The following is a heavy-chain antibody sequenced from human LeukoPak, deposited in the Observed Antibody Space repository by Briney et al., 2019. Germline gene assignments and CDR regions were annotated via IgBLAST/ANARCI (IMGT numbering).Heavy chain of an antibody. CDR2: INGGGSTT. J-gene: IGHJ4*02. Sequence: AGESLRLSCAASGFTFSTYWMHWVRQAPGKGLVWVSRINGGGSTTNYADSVEGRFTISRDNAKNTLYLQMNTLRAEDTAVYYCVRDLSTSWYYFEHWGQGTLVTVSS. CDR1: GFTFSTYW. D-gene: IGHD2-2*01. V-gene: IGHV3-74*01. CDR3: VRDLSTSWYYFEH.